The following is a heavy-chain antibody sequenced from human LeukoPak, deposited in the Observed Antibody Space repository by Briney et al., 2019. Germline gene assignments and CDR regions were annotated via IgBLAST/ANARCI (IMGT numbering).Heavy chain of an antibody. CDR2: VDPEDDEV. CDR3: ATGVEADY. CDR1: GYTVIDYY. J-gene: IGHJ4*02. Sequence: ASVKISCKLSGYTVIDYYMHWVRQAPGKGLEWMGLVDPEDDEVIYAEKFQGRVTITADTSTDTAYMEMRSLRSEDTALYYCATGVEADYWGQGTLVTVSS. V-gene: IGHV1-69-2*01.